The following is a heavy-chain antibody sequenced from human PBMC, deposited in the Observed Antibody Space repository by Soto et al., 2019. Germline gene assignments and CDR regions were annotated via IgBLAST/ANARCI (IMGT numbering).Heavy chain of an antibody. Sequence: ASVKVSCKASGGTFSSYAISWVRQAPGQGLEWMGGIIPIFGTANYAQKFQGRVTITADESTSTAYMEMSSLRSEDTAVYYCARDTMVTYYYDSSGYYYEGAFDIWGQGTMVTVSS. CDR3: ARDTMVTYYYDSSGYYYEGAFDI. D-gene: IGHD3-22*01. CDR1: GGTFSSYA. J-gene: IGHJ3*02. CDR2: IIPIFGTA. V-gene: IGHV1-69*13.